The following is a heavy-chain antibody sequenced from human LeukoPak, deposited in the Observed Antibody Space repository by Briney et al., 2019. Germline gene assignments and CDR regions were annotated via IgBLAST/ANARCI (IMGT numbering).Heavy chain of an antibody. CDR1: GFTFSDYY. J-gene: IGHJ5*02. Sequence: GGSLRLSCAAAGFTFSDYYMSWIRQAPGKGLEWVSYISSSGSTIYYANSVKGRFSISRDNAKNSLYLQMNSLRAEDTAVYYCARDRAGSITMVRGVSGWFDPWGQGTLVTVSS. V-gene: IGHV3-11*04. CDR2: ISSSGSTI. D-gene: IGHD3-10*01. CDR3: ARDRAGSITMVRGVSGWFDP.